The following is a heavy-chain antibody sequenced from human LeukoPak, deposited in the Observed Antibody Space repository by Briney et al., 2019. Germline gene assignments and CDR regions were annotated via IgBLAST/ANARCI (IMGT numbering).Heavy chain of an antibody. CDR2: ISSSSSYI. CDR3: ARSSTNERYYFDY. D-gene: IGHD1-1*01. V-gene: IGHV3-21*01. Sequence: GGSLRLSCAASGFTFSSYSMNWVRQAPGKGLEWVSSISSSSSYIYYADSVKGRFTISRDNAKNSLYLQMNSLRAEDTALYYCARSSTNERYYFDYWGQGTLATVSS. CDR1: GFTFSSYS. J-gene: IGHJ4*02.